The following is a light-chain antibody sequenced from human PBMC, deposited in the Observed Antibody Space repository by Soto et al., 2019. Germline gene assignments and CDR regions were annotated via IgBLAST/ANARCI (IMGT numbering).Light chain of an antibody. V-gene: IGKV3-15*01. J-gene: IGKJ1*01. CDR3: QHYNSWPPWT. CDR1: QSVKSN. Sequence: EIVMTQSPATLSVSPGERVTLSCRASQSVKSNLAWYQQKFGQAPRLLIYGASTRATGVPARFSGSASGTVFTLTISSLQSEDVAVYYCQHYNSWPPWTFGQGTKVEI. CDR2: GAS.